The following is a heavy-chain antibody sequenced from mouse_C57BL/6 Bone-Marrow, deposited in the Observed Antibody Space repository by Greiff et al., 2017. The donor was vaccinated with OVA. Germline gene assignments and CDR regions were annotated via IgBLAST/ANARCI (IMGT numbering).Heavy chain of an antibody. CDR1: GYTFTNYW. D-gene: IGHD1-1*01. CDR3: ARSGTTVFDY. J-gene: IGHJ2*01. CDR2: IYPGGGYT. Sequence: VQLQQSGAELVRPGPSVKMSCKASGYTFTNYWIGWAKQRPGHGLEWIGDIYPGGGYTNYNEKFKGKATLTADKSSSTAYMQFSSLTSEDSAIYYCARSGTTVFDYWGQGTTLTVSS. V-gene: IGHV1-63*01.